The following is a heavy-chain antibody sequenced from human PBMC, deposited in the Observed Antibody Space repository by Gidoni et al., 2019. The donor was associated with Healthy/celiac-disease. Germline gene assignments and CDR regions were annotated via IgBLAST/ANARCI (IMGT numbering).Heavy chain of an antibody. J-gene: IGHJ6*02. V-gene: IGHV4-34*01. CDR2: INHSGST. CDR3: ATKRSGYSGYGARRYYYGMDV. D-gene: IGHD5-12*01. Sequence: QVQLQQWGAGLLKPSETLSLTCAVYAGSFSGYYWSWIRQPPGKGLEWIGEINHSGSTNYNPSLKSRVTISVDTSKNQFSLKLSSVTAADTAVYYCATKRSGYSGYGARRYYYGMDVWGQGTTVTVSS. CDR1: AGSFSGYY.